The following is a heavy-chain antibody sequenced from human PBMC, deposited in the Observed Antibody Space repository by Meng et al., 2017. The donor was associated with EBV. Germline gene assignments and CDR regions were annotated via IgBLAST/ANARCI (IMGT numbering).Heavy chain of an antibody. CDR2: LIPMSDAP. Sequence: VQFGARVKKPGPSVKVSCKASGGTFRGDAVSWVRQAPGQGLEWMGGLIPMSDAPYYAQKFQDRVTITADESTSTHYMDLSGLRSEDTAVYYCASESGRGFTPDYWGQGTLVTVSS. D-gene: IGHD3-10*01. J-gene: IGHJ4*02. CDR1: GGTFRGDA. CDR3: ASESGRGFTPDY. V-gene: IGHV1-69*01.